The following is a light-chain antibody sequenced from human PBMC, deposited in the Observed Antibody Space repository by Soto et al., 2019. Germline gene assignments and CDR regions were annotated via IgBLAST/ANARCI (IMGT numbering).Light chain of an antibody. CDR3: QAWDSSTAV. CDR2: QDN. CDR1: KLGHKY. V-gene: IGLV3-1*01. J-gene: IGLJ7*01. Sequence: SYELTQTPSVSVSPGQTASITCSGDKLGHKYVHWYQQKPGQSPVLVMYQDNKRPSGIPERFSGSNSWNTATLTISGTQAMDEADYYCQAWDSSTAVFGGGTQLTVL.